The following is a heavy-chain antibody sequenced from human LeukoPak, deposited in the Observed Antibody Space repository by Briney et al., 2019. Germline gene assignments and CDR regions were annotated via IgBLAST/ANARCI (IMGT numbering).Heavy chain of an antibody. CDR3: ATLGDYYDSSGYPYYMDV. D-gene: IGHD3-22*01. CDR1: GYTLTELS. V-gene: IGHV1-24*01. J-gene: IGHJ6*03. Sequence: ASVKVSCKVSGYTLTELSMHWVRQAPGKGLEWMGGFDPEDGETIYAQKFQGRVTMTEDTSTDTAYMELSSLRSEDTAVYYCATLGDYYDSSGYPYYMDVWGKGTTVTISS. CDR2: FDPEDGET.